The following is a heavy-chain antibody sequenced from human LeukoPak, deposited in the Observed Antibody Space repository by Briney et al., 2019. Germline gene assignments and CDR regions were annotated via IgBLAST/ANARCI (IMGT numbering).Heavy chain of an antibody. CDR3: ARDALLGAEGY. Sequence: TSETLSLTCTVSGGSISSGSYYWSWIRQPAGKGLEWIGRIYTSGSTNYNPSLKSRVTISVDTSKNQFSLKLSSVTAADTAVYYCARDALLGAEGYWGQGTLVTVSS. CDR2: IYTSGST. J-gene: IGHJ4*02. CDR1: GGSISSGSYY. D-gene: IGHD7-27*01. V-gene: IGHV4-61*02.